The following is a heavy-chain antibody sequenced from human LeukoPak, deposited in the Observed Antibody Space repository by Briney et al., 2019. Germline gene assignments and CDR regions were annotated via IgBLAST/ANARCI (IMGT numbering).Heavy chain of an antibody. V-gene: IGHV4-31*03. CDR1: GGSISSGGYY. Sequence: PSETLSLTCTVSGGSISSGGYYRRWIRQHPGKGLEWIGYIYYSGSTYYNPSLKSRVTISVDTSKNQFSLKLSSVTAADTAVYYCARDTSRVVAATGFDPWGQGTLVTVSS. D-gene: IGHD2-15*01. CDR2: IYYSGST. CDR3: ARDTSRVVAATGFDP. J-gene: IGHJ5*02.